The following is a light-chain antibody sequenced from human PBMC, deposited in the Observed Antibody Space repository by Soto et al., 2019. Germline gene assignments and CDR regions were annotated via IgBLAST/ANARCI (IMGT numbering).Light chain of an antibody. CDR2: EVG. V-gene: IGLV2-14*01. CDR1: SSDVGGYNY. CDR3: SSFTSSSSYV. Sequence: QSVLTQPASVSLSPGQSITISCTGTSSDVGGYNYVSLYQQHPGKAAKLMIYEVGNRPSGVSNRFSGSKSGNTASLTISGLQAEDEADYYCSSFTSSSSYVFGTGTKVTVL. J-gene: IGLJ1*01.